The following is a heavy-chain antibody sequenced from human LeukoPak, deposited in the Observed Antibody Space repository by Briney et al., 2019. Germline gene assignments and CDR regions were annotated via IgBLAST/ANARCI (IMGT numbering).Heavy chain of an antibody. D-gene: IGHD3-10*01. V-gene: IGHV3-43*01. CDR2: ITWDGGTA. J-gene: IGHJ4*02. CDR1: GFVFHDYN. Sequence: PGGSLRLSCAASGFVFHDYNMRWVRQVPGKGLEWVSLITWDGGTAKYADSVKGRFTISRDNAKNSLYLQMNSLRAEDTAVYYCARDEYGSGSYYQVRGDYWGQGTLVTVSS. CDR3: ARDEYGSGSYYQVRGDY.